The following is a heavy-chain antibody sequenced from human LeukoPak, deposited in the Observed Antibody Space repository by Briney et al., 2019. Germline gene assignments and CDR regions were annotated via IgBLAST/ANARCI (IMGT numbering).Heavy chain of an antibody. CDR2: NSSSSSYI. D-gene: IGHD6-13*01. Sequence: GESLRHSCATSGFNFSSYSMNWVRQAPGKRLESVSSNSSSSSYIYYADSVKGRFTISRDNAKNSLYLQMNSLRAEDTAVYYCARDHAAGTIDYWGQGTLVTVSS. CDR1: GFNFSSYS. J-gene: IGHJ4*02. CDR3: ARDHAAGTIDY. V-gene: IGHV3-21*01.